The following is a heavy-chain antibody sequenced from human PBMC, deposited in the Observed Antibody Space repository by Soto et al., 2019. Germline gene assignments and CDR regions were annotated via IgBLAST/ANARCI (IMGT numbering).Heavy chain of an antibody. D-gene: IGHD2-2*01. J-gene: IGHJ6*02. Sequence: QVQLVQSGAEVKKPGSSVKVSCKASGGTFSSYAISWVRQAPGQGLEWMGGIIPISGTANYAQKFQGRVTSTADESTSTAYMELSSLRSEDTAVYYCARSQGSSTSLEIYYYYDYGMDVWGQGTTVTVSS. CDR2: IIPISGTA. CDR3: ARSQGSSTSLEIYYYYDYGMDV. V-gene: IGHV1-69*01. CDR1: GGTFSSYA.